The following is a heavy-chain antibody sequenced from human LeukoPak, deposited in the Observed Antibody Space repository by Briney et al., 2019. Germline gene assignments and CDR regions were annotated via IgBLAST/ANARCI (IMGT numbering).Heavy chain of an antibody. J-gene: IGHJ6*03. V-gene: IGHV4-4*09. CDR1: GGSISSYY. D-gene: IGHD5-12*01. CDR3: ARNRGYDDSYYYYYMDV. CDR2: IYTSGST. Sequence: SETLSLTCTVSGGSISSYYWSWIRQPPGKGLEWIGYIYTSGSTNYNPSLKGRVTISVDTSKNQFSLKLSSVTAADTAVYYCARNRGYDDSYYYYYMDVWGKGTTVTVSS.